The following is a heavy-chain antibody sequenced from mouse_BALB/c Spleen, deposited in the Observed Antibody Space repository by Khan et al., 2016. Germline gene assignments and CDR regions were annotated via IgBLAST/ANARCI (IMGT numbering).Heavy chain of an antibody. CDR2: IRPNSSTI. CDR3: PRIWDVGFDH. CDR1: GFDFSRYW. J-gene: IGHJ2*01. D-gene: IGHD4-1*01. V-gene: IGHV4-1*02. Sequence: EVELEESGGGMVQPAGSLTLSCTTSGFDFSRYWMSWFRQPPGRGLDWVGEIRPNSSTINSTPSLTDKCIISRYNAKYTLYLQMSEVRSEDTARSYYPRIWDVGFDHWGQGTTLTVSS.